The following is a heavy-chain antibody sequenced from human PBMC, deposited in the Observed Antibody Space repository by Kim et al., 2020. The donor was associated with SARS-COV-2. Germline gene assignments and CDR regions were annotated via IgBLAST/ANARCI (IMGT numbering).Heavy chain of an antibody. Sequence: QKFQGRVTMTRDTSTSTVYMELSSLRSEDTAVYYCARALFEYYDTGAFGIWGQGTMVTVSS. V-gene: IGHV1-46*01. CDR3: ARALFEYYDTGAFGI. D-gene: IGHD3-22*01. J-gene: IGHJ3*02.